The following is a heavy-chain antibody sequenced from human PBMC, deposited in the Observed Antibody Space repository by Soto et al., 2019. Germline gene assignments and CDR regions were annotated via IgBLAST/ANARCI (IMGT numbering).Heavy chain of an antibody. CDR2: IWYDGSNK. J-gene: IGHJ6*02. CDR1: GFTFSSYG. Sequence: QVQLVESGGGVVQPGRSLRLSCAASGFTFSSYGMHWVRQAPGKGLEWVAVIWYDGSNKYYADSVKGRFTISRDNSKNTLYLQMNSLRAEDTAVYYCASNLGYCTNGVCYDEYSSGWYPDYYYGMDVWGQGTTVTVSS. D-gene: IGHD2-8*01. V-gene: IGHV3-33*01. CDR3: ASNLGYCTNGVCYDEYSSGWYPDYYYGMDV.